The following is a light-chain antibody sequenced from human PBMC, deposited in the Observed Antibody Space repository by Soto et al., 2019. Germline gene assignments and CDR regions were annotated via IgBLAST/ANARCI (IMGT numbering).Light chain of an antibody. CDR3: QQYDSWPLT. CDR2: GAS. Sequence: DIVMTQSPATLSVSPGDRATLSCKTSHSVDTSLAWYQQKPGQAPRLLVHGASTRATGIPATFTGSRSGTEFTLTISSLQSEDFAIYYCQQYDSWPLTFGGGTKVEIK. V-gene: IGKV3-15*01. CDR1: HSVDTS. J-gene: IGKJ4*01.